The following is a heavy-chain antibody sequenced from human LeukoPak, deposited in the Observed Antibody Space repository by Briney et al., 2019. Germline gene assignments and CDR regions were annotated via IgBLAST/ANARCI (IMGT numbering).Heavy chain of an antibody. Sequence: GGSLRLSCAASGFTFTSVWMHWFRQAPGRGLVWISRISTDGAVTGYADSVKGRFAISRDNAKNTLYLQMNSLRAEDTAVYYCARDRTTVTLFDNWGQGALVTVSS. V-gene: IGHV3-74*01. CDR2: ISTDGAVT. CDR3: ARDRTTVTLFDN. J-gene: IGHJ4*02. D-gene: IGHD4-17*01. CDR1: GFTFTSVW.